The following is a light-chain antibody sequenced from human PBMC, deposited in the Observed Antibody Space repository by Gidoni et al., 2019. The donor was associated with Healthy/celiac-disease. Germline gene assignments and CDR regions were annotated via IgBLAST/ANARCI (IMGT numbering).Light chain of an antibody. J-gene: IGKJ1*01. CDR1: QSVLYSSNNKNY. Sequence: DIVMTQSQDSLAVSLGERATINCKSSQSVLYSSNNKNYLAWYQQKPGQPPKLLIYWESTRESGVPDRFSGSGSGTDFTLTISSLQAEDVAVYYCQQYYSTPPTFGQGTKVEIK. CDR2: WES. V-gene: IGKV4-1*01. CDR3: QQYYSTPPT.